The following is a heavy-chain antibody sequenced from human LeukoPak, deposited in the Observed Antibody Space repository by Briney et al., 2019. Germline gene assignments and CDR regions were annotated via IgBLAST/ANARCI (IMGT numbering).Heavy chain of an antibody. D-gene: IGHD4-17*01. J-gene: IGHJ4*02. V-gene: IGHV1-69*13. CDR3: ARAAYGAPFDY. Sequence: SVRVSCKASEGTFSSYAISWVRQAPGQGLEWMGGIIPIFGTANYAQKFQGGVTITADESTSTAYMELSSLRSEDTAVYYCARAAYGAPFDYWGQGTLVTVSS. CDR2: IIPIFGTA. CDR1: EGTFSSYA.